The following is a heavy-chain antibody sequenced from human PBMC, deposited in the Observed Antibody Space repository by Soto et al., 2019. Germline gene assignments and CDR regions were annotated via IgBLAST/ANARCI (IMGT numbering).Heavy chain of an antibody. Sequence: QVQLVESGGGVVQPGRSLRLSCAASGFTFSSYGMHWVRQAPGKGLEWVAVIWYDGSNKYYADSVKGRFTISRDNSKNTLYLQMNSLRAEDTAVYYCASSVRIAAATDYYFDYWGQGTLVTVSS. CDR2: IWYDGSNK. V-gene: IGHV3-33*01. CDR3: ASSVRIAAATDYYFDY. CDR1: GFTFSSYG. J-gene: IGHJ4*02. D-gene: IGHD6-13*01.